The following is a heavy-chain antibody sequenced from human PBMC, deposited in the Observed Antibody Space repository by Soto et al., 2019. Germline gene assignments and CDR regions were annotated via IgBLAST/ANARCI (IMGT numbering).Heavy chain of an antibody. CDR3: ASEYQLLLGSIAAAGNYYYYMDV. J-gene: IGHJ6*03. CDR2: IWDDGSNK. CDR1: GFTFSIYG. Sequence: QVQLVESGGGVVQPGRSLRLSCAASGFTFSIYGMHWVRQAPGKGLEWVAVIWDDGSNKYSADAVKGRFTSSRENSKNELYLQMNSLRAEDTAVYDFASEYQLLLGSIAAAGNYYYYMDVWGKGPTVTVSS. V-gene: IGHV3-33*01. D-gene: IGHD6-13*01.